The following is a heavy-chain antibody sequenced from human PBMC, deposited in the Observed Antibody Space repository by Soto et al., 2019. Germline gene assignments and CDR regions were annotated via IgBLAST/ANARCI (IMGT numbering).Heavy chain of an antibody. CDR2: ISGSGDT. CDR1: GFTFNTYA. CDR3: ARIWNTNMYMNFHY. D-gene: IGHD1-1*01. V-gene: IGHV3-23*01. Sequence: GGSLRLSCAASGFTFNTYAMTWVRQAPGKGLEWVSTISGSGDTYYADSVKGRFAISRDNSKDTLYVQMSSLRAEDTAVYYCARIWNTNMYMNFHYWGQGTLVTVSS. J-gene: IGHJ4*02.